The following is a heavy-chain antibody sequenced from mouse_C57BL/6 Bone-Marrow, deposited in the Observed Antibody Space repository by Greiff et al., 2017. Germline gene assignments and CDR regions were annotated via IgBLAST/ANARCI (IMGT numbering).Heavy chain of an antibody. J-gene: IGHJ1*03. D-gene: IGHD1-3*01. CDR1: GYTFPDYY. Sequence: QVQLQQSGAELVRPGASVKLSCQASGYTFPDYYINWVKQRPGQGLEWIARIYPGSGNTYYNEKFKGKATLTAEKSSSTAYMQLSSLTSEDSAVYFCASSSLWYFDVWGTGTTVTVSS. CDR2: IYPGSGNT. CDR3: ASSSLWYFDV. V-gene: IGHV1-76*01.